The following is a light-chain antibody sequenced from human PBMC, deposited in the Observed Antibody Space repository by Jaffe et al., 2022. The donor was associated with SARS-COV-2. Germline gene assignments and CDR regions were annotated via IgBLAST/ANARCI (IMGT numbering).Light chain of an antibody. CDR2: DTN. J-gene: IGLJ3*02. CDR3: LLSYSGPRV. V-gene: IGLV7-46*01. Sequence: QAVVTQEPSLTVSPGGTVTLTCGSSTGAVTSGHYPYWFQQKPGQAPRTLIYDTNNKPSWTPARFSGSLLGDKAALTLSGAQPEDEAEFYCLLSYSGPRVFGGGTKLTVL. CDR1: TGAVTSGHY.